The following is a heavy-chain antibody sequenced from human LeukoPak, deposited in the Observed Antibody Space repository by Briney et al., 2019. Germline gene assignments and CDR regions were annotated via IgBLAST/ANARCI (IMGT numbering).Heavy chain of an antibody. CDR3: TRGAVDLIWFGELSNWYYFDY. CDR1: GYTFTNDG. CDR2: INTITGNP. J-gene: IGHJ4*02. Sequence: ASVKASCKASGYTFTNDGMNWVRQAPGQGLEWMGWINTITGNPTYGQGFTGRFVFSLDTSVSTAYLQISSLKTEDTAVYYCTRGAVDLIWFGELSNWYYFDYWGQGTLVTVSS. D-gene: IGHD3-10*01. V-gene: IGHV7-4-1*02.